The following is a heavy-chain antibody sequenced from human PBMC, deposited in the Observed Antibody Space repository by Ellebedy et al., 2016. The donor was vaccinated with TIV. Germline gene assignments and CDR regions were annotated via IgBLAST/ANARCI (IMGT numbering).Heavy chain of an antibody. CDR2: ISSDSSDL. Sequence: PGGSLRLSCAASGFSFSNYIMNWVRQAPGKAPAWVSSISSDSSDLSYADSGKGRFTISRDNAKNLLYLQMNTLGVEDTAVYYCAAGSREYWFDPWGQGTLVTVSS. CDR1: GFSFSNYI. D-gene: IGHD3-10*01. CDR3: AAGSREYWFDP. J-gene: IGHJ5*02. V-gene: IGHV3-21*01.